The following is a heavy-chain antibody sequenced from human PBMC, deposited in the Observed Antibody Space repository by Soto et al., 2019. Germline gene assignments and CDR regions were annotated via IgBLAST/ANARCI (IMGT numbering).Heavy chain of an antibody. CDR1: GFTFSSYS. D-gene: IGHD3-16*01. V-gene: IGHV3-21*01. J-gene: IGHJ6*02. Sequence: EVQLVESGGGLVKPGGSLRLSCAASGFTFSSYSMNWVRQAPGKGQEWVSSISSSSSYIYYADSVKGRFTISRDNAKNSLYLQMNSLRAEDTAVYYCARHVSRGRYYYYYGMDVWGQGTTVTVSS. CDR3: ARHVSRGRYYYYYGMDV. CDR2: ISSSSSYI.